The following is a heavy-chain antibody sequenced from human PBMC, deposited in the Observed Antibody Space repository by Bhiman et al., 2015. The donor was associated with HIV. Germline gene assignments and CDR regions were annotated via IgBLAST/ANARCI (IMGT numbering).Heavy chain of an antibody. Sequence: EVQLVESGGGLVKPGGSLRLSCAASGFTFSSYSMNWVRQAPGRGLEWVSSISSSSSYIYYADSLKGRFTISRDNAKNSLYLQMNSLRAEDTAVYYCARDPGGGYFGDYWGQGTLTVSS. CDR2: ISSSSSYI. CDR1: GFTFSSYS. J-gene: IGHJ4*02. V-gene: IGHV3-21*03. D-gene: IGHD2-21*02. CDR3: ARDPGGGYFGDY.